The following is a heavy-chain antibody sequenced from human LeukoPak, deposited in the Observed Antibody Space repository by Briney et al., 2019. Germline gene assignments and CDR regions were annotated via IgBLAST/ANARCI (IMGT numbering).Heavy chain of an antibody. CDR3: ARAEKYYYDSSGYYYESYYFDY. CDR2: IYYSGST. D-gene: IGHD3-22*01. V-gene: IGHV4-59*01. CDR1: GGSISSYY. J-gene: IGHJ4*02. Sequence: PSETLSLTCTVSGGSISSYYWSWIRQPPGKGLEWIGYIYYSGSTNYNPSLKSRVTISVDTSKNQFSLKLSSVTAADTAVYYCARAEKYYYDSSGYYYESYYFDYWGQGTLVTVSS.